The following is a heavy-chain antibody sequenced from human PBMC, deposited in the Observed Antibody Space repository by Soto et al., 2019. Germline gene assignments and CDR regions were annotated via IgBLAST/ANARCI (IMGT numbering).Heavy chain of an antibody. CDR2: IIPIFGTA. J-gene: IGHJ4*02. Sequence: SVKVSCKASGGTFSSYAISWVRQAPGQGLEWMGGIIPIFGTANYAQKFQGRVTITADESTSTAYMELSSLRSEDTAVYYCARLLTKEDYFDYWGQGTLVTVSS. CDR3: ARLLTKEDYFDY. V-gene: IGHV1-69*13. CDR1: GGTFSSYA. D-gene: IGHD2-2*01.